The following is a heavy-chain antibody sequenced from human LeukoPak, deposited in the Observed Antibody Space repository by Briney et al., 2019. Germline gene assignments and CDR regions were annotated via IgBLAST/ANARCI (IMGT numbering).Heavy chain of an antibody. J-gene: IGHJ4*02. CDR1: GYXFTSYW. CDR3: ARRGEAMDPFDY. CDR2: IYPGDSDT. V-gene: IGHV5-51*01. Sequence: GESLKISCNGSGYXFTSYWICWVRQMPGKGLEWMGIIYPGDSDTRYSPSFQGQVTISVDKSINTAYLQWSSLKASDTAIYYCARRGEAMDPFDYWGQGTLVTVSS. D-gene: IGHD5-18*01.